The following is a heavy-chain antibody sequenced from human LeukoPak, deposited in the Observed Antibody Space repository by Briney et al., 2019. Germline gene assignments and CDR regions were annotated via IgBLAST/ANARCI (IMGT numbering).Heavy chain of an antibody. CDR2: ISWNSGNM. D-gene: IGHD3-22*01. V-gene: IGHV3-9*01. Sequence: GRSLRLSCAPSGFMFNDYALHWVRQAPGKGLEWVSSISWNSGNMYYVDSVKGRFTISRDNSKNTLYLQMNSLRAEDTAVYYCAKAHISGYDSSGLGYWGQGTLVTVSS. J-gene: IGHJ4*02. CDR1: GFMFNDYA. CDR3: AKAHISGYDSSGLGY.